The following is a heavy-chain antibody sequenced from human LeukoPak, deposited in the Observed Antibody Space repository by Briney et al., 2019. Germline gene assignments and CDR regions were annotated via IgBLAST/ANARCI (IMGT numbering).Heavy chain of an antibody. CDR1: GGSFSGYY. V-gene: IGHV4-34*01. J-gene: IGHJ4*02. CDR2: INHSGST. Sequence: RPSETLSLTCAVYGGSFSGYYWSWIRQPPGKGLEWIGEINHSGSTNYNPSLKSRVTISVDTSKNQFSLKLSSVTAADTAVYYCASAIAVAGTYDLIDYWGQGTLVTVSS. CDR3: ASAIAVAGTYDLIDY. D-gene: IGHD6-19*01.